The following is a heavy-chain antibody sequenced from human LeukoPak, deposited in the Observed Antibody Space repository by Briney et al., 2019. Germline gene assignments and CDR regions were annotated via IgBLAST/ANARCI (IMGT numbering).Heavy chain of an antibody. Sequence: PGGSLRLSCTASGFTFGDYAMSWVRQAPGKGLEWVGFIRSKAYGGTTEYAASVKGRFTISRDDSKSIAYLQMNSLKTEDTAVYYCTRDHYDYVWGSYRSGASYYFDYWGQGTLVTVSS. V-gene: IGHV3-49*04. CDR3: TRDHYDYVWGSYRSGASYYFDY. J-gene: IGHJ4*02. D-gene: IGHD3-16*02. CDR2: IRSKAYGGTT. CDR1: GFTFGDYA.